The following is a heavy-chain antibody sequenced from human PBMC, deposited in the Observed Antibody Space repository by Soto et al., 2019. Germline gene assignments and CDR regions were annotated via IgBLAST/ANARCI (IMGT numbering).Heavy chain of an antibody. CDR2: ISASGVST. CDR3: EKAPYRVIPPYSLDV. D-gene: IGHD2-21*01. J-gene: IGHJ6*02. CDR1: EFIFSRYA. V-gene: IGHV3-23*01. Sequence: GGSLRLSCAASEFIFSRYAMNWVRQAPGKGLEWVSSISASGVSTYYADFVEGRFSISRDNSHNTLYLQMNSLRADDTAIYYCEKAPYRVIPPYSLDVWGQGTTVTVYS.